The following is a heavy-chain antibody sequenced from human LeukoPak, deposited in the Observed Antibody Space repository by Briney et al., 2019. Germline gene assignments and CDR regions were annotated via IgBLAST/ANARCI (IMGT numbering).Heavy chain of an antibody. CDR3: AKRGNPAVGHLYLDV. V-gene: IGHV3-23*01. J-gene: IGHJ6*03. Sequence: ARGSLRLFWAGSGLTFNNYDMSWVGQAPGEGLGWVCDIPLSGAYYLYADSVLSRFPLFSENSQNTRCLQMNSLSAVDPADFYFAKRGNPAVGHLYLDVWGEGTPVSVTS. CDR1: GLTFNNYD. CDR2: IPLSGAYY. D-gene: IGHD2-2*01.